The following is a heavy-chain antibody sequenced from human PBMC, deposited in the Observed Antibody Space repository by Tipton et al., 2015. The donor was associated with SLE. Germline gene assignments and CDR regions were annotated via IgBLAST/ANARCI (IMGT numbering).Heavy chain of an antibody. CDR2: IYYSGST. V-gene: IGHV4-61*08. D-gene: IGHD3-3*01. Sequence: TLSLTCAVSGDSINSGDYSWSWIRQPPGKGLEWIGYIYYSGSTNYNPSFLSRVAMSVDTAENQFSLNLTSVTAADTAVYYCARKNPYDFWSGYDAFDIWGQGTMVTVSS. J-gene: IGHJ3*02. CDR3: ARKNPYDFWSGYDAFDI. CDR1: GDSINSGDYS.